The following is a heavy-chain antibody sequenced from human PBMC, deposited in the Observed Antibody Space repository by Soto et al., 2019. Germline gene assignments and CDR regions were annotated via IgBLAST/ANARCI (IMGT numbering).Heavy chain of an antibody. CDR1: GGSVFSKNVA. Sequence: SQTLSLTCGISGGSVFSKNVAWNWIRPSPSRGLEWLGRTYYTSKWYNEYAVSVKSRITINADTSKNQFSLQLNSVTPEDTAVYYCVRGRNCAFDIWGQGTMVTVSS. CDR2: TYYTSKWYN. J-gene: IGHJ3*02. CDR3: VRGRNCAFDI. V-gene: IGHV6-1*01.